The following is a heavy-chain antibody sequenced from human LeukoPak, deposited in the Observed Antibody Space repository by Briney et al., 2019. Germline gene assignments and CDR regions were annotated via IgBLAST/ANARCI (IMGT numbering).Heavy chain of an antibody. CDR3: VRAHHPGGLFDP. CDR2: INQDGGEI. V-gene: IGHV3-7*04. CDR1: GFTFSSSW. D-gene: IGHD3-10*01. Sequence: GGSLRLSCAASGFTFSSSWMTWVRQAPGKGLKWVASINQDGGEIHYVDSVKGRFTISRDNAKNSLYLQMNSLTAEDTAVHYCVRAHHPGGLFDPWGQGTLVTVSS. J-gene: IGHJ5*02.